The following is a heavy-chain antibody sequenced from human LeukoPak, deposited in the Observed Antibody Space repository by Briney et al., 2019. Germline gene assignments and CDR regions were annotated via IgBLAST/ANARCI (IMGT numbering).Heavy chain of an antibody. CDR1: GYTFTSYG. D-gene: IGHD3-10*01. CDR3: ARHTLYGSGGYYVYYFDY. CDR2: ISSYNGNT. Sequence: ASVKVSCKASGYTFTSYGISWVRQAPGQGLEWMGWISSYNGNTNYAQKFQGRVTMTTDTSTSAAYMELRSLRSDGTAVYYCARHTLYGSGGYYVYYFDYWGQGTLVTVSS. J-gene: IGHJ4*02. V-gene: IGHV1-18*01.